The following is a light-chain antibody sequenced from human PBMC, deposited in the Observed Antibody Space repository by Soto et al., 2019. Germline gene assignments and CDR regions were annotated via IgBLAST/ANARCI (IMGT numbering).Light chain of an antibody. CDR3: QQYHIFLT. J-gene: IGKJ2*01. CDR1: QNIGPA. V-gene: IGKV1-5*03. Sequence: DIQMTQSPSTLSASVGDRVTITCRASQNIGPALVWYQQKPGKAPHLLIYRASNLESGVPSRFSGSGSGTEFTLAISSLQPDDFATYYCQQYHIFLTFGQGTKLEIK. CDR2: RAS.